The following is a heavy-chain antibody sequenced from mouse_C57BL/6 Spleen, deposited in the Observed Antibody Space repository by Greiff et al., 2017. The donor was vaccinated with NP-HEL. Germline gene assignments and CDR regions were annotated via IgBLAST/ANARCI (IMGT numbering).Heavy chain of an antibody. J-gene: IGHJ4*01. CDR3: TRDYGSSYDFDYYAMDY. V-gene: IGHV1-15*01. Sequence: VQLQQSGAELVRPGASVTLSCKASGYTFTDYEMHWVKQTPVHGLEWIGAIDPETGGTAYNQKFKGKAIPTADKSSSTAYMELRSLTSEDSAVYYCTRDYGSSYDFDYYAMDYWGQGTSVTVSS. CDR1: GYTFTDYE. CDR2: IDPETGGT. D-gene: IGHD1-1*01.